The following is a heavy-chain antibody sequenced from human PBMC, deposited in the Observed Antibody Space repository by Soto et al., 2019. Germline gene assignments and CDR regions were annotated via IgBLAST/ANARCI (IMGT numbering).Heavy chain of an antibody. CDR2: ISSSSSTI. CDR1: GFTFSSYS. D-gene: IGHD3-3*01. J-gene: IGHJ6*03. V-gene: IGHV3-48*01. CDR3: ARQYDFWSGYYLSVVSPYYYYYMDV. Sequence: EVQLVESGGGLVQPGGSLRLSCAASGFTFSSYSMNWVRQAPGKGLEWVSYISSSSSTIYYADSVKGRFTISRDNAKNSLYLQMNSLRAEDTAVYYCARQYDFWSGYYLSVVSPYYYYYMDVWGKGTTVTVSS.